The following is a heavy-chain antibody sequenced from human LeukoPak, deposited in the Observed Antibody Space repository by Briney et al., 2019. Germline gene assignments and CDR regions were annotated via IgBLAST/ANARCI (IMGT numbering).Heavy chain of an antibody. J-gene: IGHJ4*02. CDR1: GFTFSSYW. D-gene: IGHD1-26*01. V-gene: IGHV3-7*05. Sequence: PGGSLRLSCVASGFTFSSYWMAWVRQAPGKGLEWMANIKQDGSEKYYADSVKGRFTISRDNAKKSLFLQMNSLRAEDTAVYYCARDPARGTGGYSTVAYWGQGTLVTVSS. CDR3: ARDPARGTGGYSTVAY. CDR2: IKQDGSEK.